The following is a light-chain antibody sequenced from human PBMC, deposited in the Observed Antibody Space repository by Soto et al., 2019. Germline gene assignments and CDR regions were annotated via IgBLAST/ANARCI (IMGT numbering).Light chain of an antibody. V-gene: IGKV3-20*01. CDR1: QSVSSY. CDR2: GAS. Sequence: EIVLTQSPGTLSLSPGEGATLSCRASQSVSSYLAWYQQKVGQAPRLLIYGASSRSTGTPARFSGGGSGTVCTLTLNRLDAEELAVYVCQQYGASPLTVGGGAKVEIK. CDR3: QQYGASPLT. J-gene: IGKJ4*01.